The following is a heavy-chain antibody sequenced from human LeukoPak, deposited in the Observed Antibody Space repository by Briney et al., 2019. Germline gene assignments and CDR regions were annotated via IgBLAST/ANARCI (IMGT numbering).Heavy chain of an antibody. D-gene: IGHD6-6*01. Sequence: SETLSLTCTVSGVSISSYYWSWIRQPPGKGLEWIGYIYYSGSTNYNPSLKSRVTISVDTSKNQFSLKLSSVTAADTAVYYCARDYSSSSYYYYGMDVWGQGTTVTVSS. CDR3: ARDYSSSSYYYYGMDV. CDR1: GVSISSYY. V-gene: IGHV4-59*01. J-gene: IGHJ6*02. CDR2: IYYSGST.